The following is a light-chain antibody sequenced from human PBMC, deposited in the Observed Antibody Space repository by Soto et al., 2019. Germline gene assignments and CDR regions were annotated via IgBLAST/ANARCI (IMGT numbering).Light chain of an antibody. Sequence: QSVLTQPPSASWTPGQRVTISCSGSSSNIGSNTVNWYQQLPGTAPKLLIYSNNQRPSGVPDRFSGSKSGTSASLAISGLQSEDEADYYCAAWDDSLNAPYVFGTGTKVTVL. V-gene: IGLV1-44*01. CDR3: AAWDDSLNAPYV. CDR1: SSNIGSNT. CDR2: SNN. J-gene: IGLJ1*01.